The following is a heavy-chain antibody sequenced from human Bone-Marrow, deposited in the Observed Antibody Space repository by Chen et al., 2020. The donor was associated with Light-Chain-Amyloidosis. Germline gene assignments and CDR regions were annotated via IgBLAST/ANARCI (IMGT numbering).Heavy chain of an antibody. CDR1: GGSISSPHW. D-gene: IGHD3-10*01. CDR2: IYPTGSP. J-gene: IGHJ4*02. V-gene: IGHV4-4*02. Sequence: QVQLQESGPGLVKPSGTLSLTCAVSGGSISSPHWWSWIRQPPGKGLEWIGEIYPTGSPTYNPSLKSLVTISVDMSKNQFSLKLTSVTAADTAVYYCAREGVSGSIDYWGQGTLVTVSS. CDR3: AREGVSGSIDY.